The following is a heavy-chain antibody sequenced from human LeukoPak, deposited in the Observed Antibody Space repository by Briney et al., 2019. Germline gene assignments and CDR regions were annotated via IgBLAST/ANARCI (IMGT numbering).Heavy chain of an antibody. Sequence: GASVKVSCKASGYTFTSYDINWVRQATGQGLGWRGWMHPNSGNTGYAQKFQGRVTMTRDTSISTAYMELSRLRSDDTAVYYCARAPVTYDAFDIWGQGTMVTVSS. CDR2: MHPNSGNT. D-gene: IGHD5-18*01. J-gene: IGHJ3*02. V-gene: IGHV1-8*01. CDR1: GYTFTSYD. CDR3: ARAPVTYDAFDI.